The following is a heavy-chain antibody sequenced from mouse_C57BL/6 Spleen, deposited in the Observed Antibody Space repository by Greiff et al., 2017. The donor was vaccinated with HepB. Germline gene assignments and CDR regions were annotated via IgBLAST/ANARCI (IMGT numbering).Heavy chain of an antibody. D-gene: IGHD1-1*01. V-gene: IGHV1-7*01. J-gene: IGHJ4*01. CDR1: GYTFTSYW. Sequence: VKLQESGAELAKPGASVKLSCKASGYTFTSYWMHWVKQRPGQGLEWIGYINPSSGYTKYNEKFKSKATLTVDKSSSTAYMQLSSLTSEDSAVYYCAREGYGSRGYAMDYWGQGTSVTVSS. CDR2: INPSSGYT. CDR3: AREGYGSRGYAMDY.